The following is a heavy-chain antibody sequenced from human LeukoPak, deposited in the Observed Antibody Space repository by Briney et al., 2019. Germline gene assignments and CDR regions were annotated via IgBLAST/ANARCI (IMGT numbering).Heavy chain of an antibody. D-gene: IGHD3-10*01. V-gene: IGHV3-30*18. CDR2: ISYDGSNK. CDR1: GFSVSKNY. J-gene: IGHJ4*02. Sequence: GGSLRLSCAASGFSVSKNYLTWVRQAPGKGLEWVAVISYDGSNKYYADSVKGRFTISRDNSKNTLYLQMNSLRAEDTAVYYCAKDRVEADIWFGFDYWGQGTLVTVSS. CDR3: AKDRVEADIWFGFDY.